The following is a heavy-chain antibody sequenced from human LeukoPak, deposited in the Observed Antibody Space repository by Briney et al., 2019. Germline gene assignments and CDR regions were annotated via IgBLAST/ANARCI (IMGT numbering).Heavy chain of an antibody. D-gene: IGHD2-8*01. CDR3: ASVHYYGMEV. Sequence: GGSLRLSCAASGSTFSSYSMNWVRQAPGKGLEWVSSISSSSDHIAYADSVKGRFTISRDNAKNSLFLQMNSLRAEDTAVYYCASVHYYGMEVWGQGTTVTVSS. J-gene: IGHJ6*02. V-gene: IGHV3-21*04. CDR2: ISSSSDHI. CDR1: GSTFSSYS.